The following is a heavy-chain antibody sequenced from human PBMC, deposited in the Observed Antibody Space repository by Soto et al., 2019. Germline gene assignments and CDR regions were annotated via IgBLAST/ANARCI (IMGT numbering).Heavy chain of an antibody. CDR2: ISYDGSNK. CDR3: AKDLLLWFGELSHGMDV. J-gene: IGHJ6*02. CDR1: GFTFSSYG. V-gene: IGHV3-30*18. Sequence: PGGSLRLSCAASGFTFSSYGMHWVRQAPGKGLEWVAVISYDGSNKYYADSVKGRFTISRDNSKNTLYLQMNSLRAEDTAVYYCAKDLLLWFGELSHGMDVWGQGTTVTVSS. D-gene: IGHD3-10*01.